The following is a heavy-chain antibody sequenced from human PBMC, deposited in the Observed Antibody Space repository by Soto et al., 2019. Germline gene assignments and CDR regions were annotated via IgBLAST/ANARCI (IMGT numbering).Heavy chain of an antibody. V-gene: IGHV1-46*01. Sequence: QVQLVQSGAEVKKPGASVKVSCKASGYTFTSYYMHWVRQAPGQGLEWMGIINPSGGSTSYAQKFQGRVTMTRDTSTSTVYMELSSLRSEDTAVYYCARGKANDILTGYYILSYYYYGMDVWGQGTTVTVSS. CDR3: ARGKANDILTGYYILSYYYYGMDV. CDR1: GYTFTSYY. D-gene: IGHD3-9*01. CDR2: INPSGGST. J-gene: IGHJ6*02.